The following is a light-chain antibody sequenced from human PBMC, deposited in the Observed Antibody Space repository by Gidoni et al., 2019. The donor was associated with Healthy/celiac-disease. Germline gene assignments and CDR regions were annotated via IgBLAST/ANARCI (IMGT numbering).Light chain of an antibody. V-gene: IGLV2-14*01. CDR1: SSDVGGYNY. CDR3: SSYTNSGWV. J-gene: IGLJ3*02. Sequence: QSALTQPASVSGSPGQSITISCTGTSSDVGGYNYVSWYQQHPGKAPKLMIYEVSNRPSGVSNRFSGSKSGNTASLTISGLQAEDEADYYCSSYTNSGWVFGGGTKLAVL. CDR2: EVS.